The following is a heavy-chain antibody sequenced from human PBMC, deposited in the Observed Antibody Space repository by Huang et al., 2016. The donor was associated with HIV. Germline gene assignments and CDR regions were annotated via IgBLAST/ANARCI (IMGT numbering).Heavy chain of an antibody. D-gene: IGHD3-9*01. Sequence: QQQLQQWGAGLLKPSETLSLTCAVYGGSFTNYYWGWIRQPPGKGLEWIGEINNGGSTHYSPSLKSRVTISLDTSKNQVSLKLTSVIAADTAVYYCVRGPRYVSADWYARLRNYWFFDLWGRGSLVSVSS. CDR2: INNGGST. CDR3: VRGPRYVSADWYARLRNYWFFDL. J-gene: IGHJ2*01. CDR1: GGSFTNYY. V-gene: IGHV4-34*01.